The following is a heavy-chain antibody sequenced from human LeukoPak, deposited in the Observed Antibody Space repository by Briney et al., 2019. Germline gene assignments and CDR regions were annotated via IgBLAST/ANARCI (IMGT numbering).Heavy chain of an antibody. CDR1: GFTFSNYV. D-gene: IGHD4-17*01. CDR2: ISGSGDAT. V-gene: IGHV3-23*01. Sequence: GGSLRLSCAASGFTFSNYVMSWVRQAPGKGLEWVSGISGSGDATYYADSVKGRFTISRDNSKNTLSLQMNSLRAEDTAVYYCAKHATVTTRNWFDPWGQGTLVTVSS. J-gene: IGHJ5*02. CDR3: AKHATVTTRNWFDP.